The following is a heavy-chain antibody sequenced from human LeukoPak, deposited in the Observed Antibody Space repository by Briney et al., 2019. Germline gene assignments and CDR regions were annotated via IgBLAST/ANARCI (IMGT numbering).Heavy chain of an antibody. Sequence: PSETLSLTCIVSGGSISGYYWSWIRQPPGKGLEWIGYIYYSGSTNYNPSLKSRVTISVDTSKNQFSLKLSSVTAADTAVYYCARGERQLWDEYYFDYWGQGTLVTVSS. V-gene: IGHV4-59*01. CDR1: GGSISGYY. CDR2: IYYSGST. D-gene: IGHD5-18*01. CDR3: ARGERQLWDEYYFDY. J-gene: IGHJ4*02.